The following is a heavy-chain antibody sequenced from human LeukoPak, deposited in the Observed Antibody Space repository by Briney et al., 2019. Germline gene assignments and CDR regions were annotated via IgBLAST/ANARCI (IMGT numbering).Heavy chain of an antibody. D-gene: IGHD3-10*01. CDR2: ISGGGDAT. CDR1: DFSFIPYA. Sequence: GGSLRLSCAASDFSFIPYAMSWVRQAPGKGLEWVSTISGGGDATYYADSVKGRFTISRDNSKNTLYLQMNSLRVEDTAVYYCARDSSMLRGPLVIYYFDFWGQGTLVTVSS. CDR3: ARDSSMLRGPLVIYYFDF. V-gene: IGHV3-23*01. J-gene: IGHJ4*02.